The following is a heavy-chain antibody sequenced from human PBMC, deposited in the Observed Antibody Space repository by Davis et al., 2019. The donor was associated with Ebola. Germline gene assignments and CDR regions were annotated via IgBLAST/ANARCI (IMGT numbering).Heavy chain of an antibody. J-gene: IGHJ4*02. D-gene: IGHD6-13*01. CDR1: GGTFSSYA. CDR2: INAGNGNT. Sequence: AASVKVSCKASGGTFSSYAISWVRQAPGQRLEWMGWINAGNGNTKYSQKFQGRVTITRDTSASTAYMELSSLRSDDTAVYYCARLYSSLFDYWGQGTLVTVSS. V-gene: IGHV1-3*01. CDR3: ARLYSSLFDY.